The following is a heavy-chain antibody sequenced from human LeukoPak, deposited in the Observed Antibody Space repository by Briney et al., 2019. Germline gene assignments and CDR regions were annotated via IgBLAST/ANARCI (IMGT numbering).Heavy chain of an antibody. D-gene: IGHD5-18*01. V-gene: IGHV1-46*01. Sequence: ASVKVSCKASGYTFTGYYMHWVRQAPGQGLEWMGIINPSGGSTSYAQKFQGRVTMTRDTSTSTVYMELSSLRSEDTAVYYCARDIGIQLWLRGYFDYWGQGTLVTVSS. CDR2: INPSGGST. CDR1: GYTFTGYY. CDR3: ARDIGIQLWLRGYFDY. J-gene: IGHJ4*02.